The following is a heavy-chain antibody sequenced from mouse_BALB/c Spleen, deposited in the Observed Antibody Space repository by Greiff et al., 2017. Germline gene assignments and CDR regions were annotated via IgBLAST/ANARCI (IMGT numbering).Heavy chain of an antibody. CDR2: ISNGGGST. D-gene: IGHD2-4*01. Sequence: EVQGVESGGGLVQPGGSLKLSCAASGFTFSSYTMSWVRQTPEKRLEWVAYISNGGGSTYYPDTVKGRFTISRDNAKNTLYLQMSSLKSEDTAMYYCARKAMITPFAYWGQGTLVTVSA. CDR3: ARKAMITPFAY. J-gene: IGHJ3*01. CDR1: GFTFSSYT. V-gene: IGHV5-12-2*01.